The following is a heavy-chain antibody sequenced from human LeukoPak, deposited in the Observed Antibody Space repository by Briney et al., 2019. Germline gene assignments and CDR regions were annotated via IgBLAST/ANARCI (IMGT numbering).Heavy chain of an antibody. CDR3: ARDRQNYLDAFDI. V-gene: IGHV4-30-4*01. CDR2: IYYSGST. J-gene: IGHJ3*02. CDR1: GGSISSGDYY. D-gene: IGHD1-7*01. Sequence: SQTLSLTCTVSGGSISSGDYYWSWIRQPPGTGLEWIGYIYYSGSTYYNPSLKSRVTISVDTSKNQFSLKLSSVTAADTAVYYCARDRQNYLDAFDIWGQGTMVTVSS.